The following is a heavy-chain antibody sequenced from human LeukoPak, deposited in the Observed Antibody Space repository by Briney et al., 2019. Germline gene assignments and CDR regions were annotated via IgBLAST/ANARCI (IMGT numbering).Heavy chain of an antibody. CDR1: GFTSSSYE. D-gene: IGHD3-10*02. J-gene: IGHJ6*04. V-gene: IGHV3-48*03. CDR2: ISSSGSTI. CDR3: AELGITMIGGV. Sequence: PGGSLRLSCAASGFTSSSYEMNWVRQAPGKGLEWLSYISSSGSTIYYADSVKGRFTISRDNAKNSLYLQMNSLRAEDTAVYYCAELGITMIGGVWGKGTTVTISS.